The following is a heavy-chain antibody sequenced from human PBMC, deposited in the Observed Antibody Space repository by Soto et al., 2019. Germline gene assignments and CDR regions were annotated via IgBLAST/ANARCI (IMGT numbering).Heavy chain of an antibody. CDR3: ATYYCAREGSSGWPFDY. V-gene: IGHV1-46*01. J-gene: IGHJ4*02. Sequence: QVQLVQSGAEVKKPGASVKVSCKTSGFTFTSYCMHWVRQAPGQGLEWMGIINPSGGGTSYAQKFQGRVTMTRDTSTSTAYMEMSSLGYEDTAMYYCATYYCAREGSSGWPFDYWGQGTLVTVSS. CDR2: INPSGGGT. CDR1: GFTFTSYC. D-gene: IGHD6-19*01.